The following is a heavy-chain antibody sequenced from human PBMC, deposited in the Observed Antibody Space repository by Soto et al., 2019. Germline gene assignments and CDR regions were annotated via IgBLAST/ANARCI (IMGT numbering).Heavy chain of an antibody. CDR3: ARDIVVVTAKCFAP. Sequence: GGSLRLSCAASGFTFSSYWMSWVRQAPGKGLEWVANIRHDGRDKYYVDSVKGRFTISRDNAKNSLYLQMNSLRAEDTAVYYCARDIVVVTAKCFAPWGQGPLVTVSS. D-gene: IGHD2-21*02. CDR2: IRHDGRDK. V-gene: IGHV3-7*03. CDR1: GFTFSSYW. J-gene: IGHJ5*02.